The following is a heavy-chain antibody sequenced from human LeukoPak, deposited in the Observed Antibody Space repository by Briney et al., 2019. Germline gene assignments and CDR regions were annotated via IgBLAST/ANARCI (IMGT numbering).Heavy chain of an antibody. J-gene: IGHJ4*02. D-gene: IGHD3-22*01. CDR3: ARGALRMSHYYDSSGYPLSY. CDR2: INHSGST. Sequence: SETLSLTCAVYGGSFSGYYWSWIRQPPGKGLEGIGEINHSGSTNYNPSLKSRVTISVDTSKNQFSLKLSSVTAADTAVYYCARGALRMSHYYDSSGYPLSYWGQGTLVTVSS. V-gene: IGHV4-34*01. CDR1: GGSFSGYY.